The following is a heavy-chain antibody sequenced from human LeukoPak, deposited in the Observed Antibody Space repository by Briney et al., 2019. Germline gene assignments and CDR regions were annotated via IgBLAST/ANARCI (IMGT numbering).Heavy chain of an antibody. D-gene: IGHD6-19*01. CDR2: IKSKTDGGTT. CDR1: GFTFSNAW. V-gene: IGHV3-15*01. CDR3: TTAPYSSGWYVDY. J-gene: IGHJ4*02. Sequence: PGGSLRLSCAASGFTFSNAWMSWVRQAPGKGLEWVGRIKSKTDGGTTDYAAPVKGGFTISRDDSKNTLYLQMNSLKTEDTAVYYCTTAPYSSGWYVDYWGQGTLVTVSS.